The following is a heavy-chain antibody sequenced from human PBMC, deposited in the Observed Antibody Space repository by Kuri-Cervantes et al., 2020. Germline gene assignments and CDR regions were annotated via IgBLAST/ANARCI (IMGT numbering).Heavy chain of an antibody. Sequence: GGSLRLSCAASGFTFSSYEMNWVRQAPGKGLEWVAVISYDGGDKYYADSVKGRFTISRDNSKNTLYLQMNSLRAEDTAVYYCARALEPYYNYYYMDVWGKGTTVTVSS. J-gene: IGHJ6*03. CDR2: ISYDGGDK. D-gene: IGHD1-1*01. V-gene: IGHV3-30*04. CDR1: GFTFSSYE. CDR3: ARALEPYYNYYYMDV.